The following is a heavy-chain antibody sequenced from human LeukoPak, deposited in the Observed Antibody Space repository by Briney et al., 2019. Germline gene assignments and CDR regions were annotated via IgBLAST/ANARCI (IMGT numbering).Heavy chain of an antibody. V-gene: IGHV4-4*02. J-gene: IGHJ4*02. Sequence: PSGTLSLTCAVSGGSISSSNWWSWVRQPPGKGLEWIGEIYHSGSTNYNPSLKSRVTISVDKSKNQFSLKLSSVTAADTAVYYCAKVRVGAIYYFDYWGQGTLVTVSS. D-gene: IGHD1-26*01. CDR3: AKVRVGAIYYFDY. CDR1: GGSISSSNW. CDR2: IYHSGST.